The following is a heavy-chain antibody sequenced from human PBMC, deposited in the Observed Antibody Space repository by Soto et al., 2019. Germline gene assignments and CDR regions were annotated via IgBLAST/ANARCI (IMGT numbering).Heavy chain of an antibody. CDR2: ISSSSSYI. CDR3: ARDTYGSGSYSVY. V-gene: IGHV3-21*01. J-gene: IGHJ4*02. CDR1: GFTFSSYS. Sequence: EVQLVESGGGLGKPGGSLRLSCAASGFTFSSYSMNWVRQAPGKGLEWVSSISSSSSYIYYADSVKGRFTISRDNAKNSLYLQMNCLRAEDTAVYYCARDTYGSGSYSVYWGQGTLVTVSS. D-gene: IGHD3-10*01.